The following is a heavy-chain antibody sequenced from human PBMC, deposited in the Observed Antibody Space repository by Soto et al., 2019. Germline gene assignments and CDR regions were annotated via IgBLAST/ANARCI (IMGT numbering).Heavy chain of an antibody. CDR2: ITGSGGST. CDR3: AKLSGYDYYYYIDV. D-gene: IGHD1-26*01. CDR1: GFTFSAFA. Sequence: EVQLLESGGGLEQPGGSLRLSCAASGFTFSAFAMNWVRQAPGKGLEWVSAITGSGGSTYYVDSVKGRFTISRDNSKNTLHLQMNSLRAEDSAVYYCAKLSGYDYYYYIDVWGKGNTVTVSS. V-gene: IGHV3-23*01. J-gene: IGHJ6*03.